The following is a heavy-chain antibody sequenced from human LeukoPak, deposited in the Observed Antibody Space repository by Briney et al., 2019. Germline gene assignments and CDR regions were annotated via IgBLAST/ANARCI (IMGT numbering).Heavy chain of an antibody. Sequence: QSGGSLRLSCAASGFTFSNYAMTWIRQAPGKGLEWVSSINGGGDTTYYADSVKGRFTTSRDNSKNTLFLQVNSLRAEDAAVYYCVRKGDDIGHCSINNCYKNNWFDPWGQGTLVTVSS. CDR3: VRKGDDIGHCSINNCYKNNWFDP. CDR1: GFTFSNYA. CDR2: INGGGDTT. J-gene: IGHJ5*02. D-gene: IGHD2-2*02. V-gene: IGHV3-23*01.